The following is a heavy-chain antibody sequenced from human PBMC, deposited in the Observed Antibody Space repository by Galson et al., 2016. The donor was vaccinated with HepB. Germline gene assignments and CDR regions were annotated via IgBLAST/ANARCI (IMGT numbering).Heavy chain of an antibody. CDR2: INPNSGDT. CDR3: ATSYWDYVY. V-gene: IGHV1-2*02. Sequence: SVKVSCKASGYTFTGYYTHWVRQAPGQGLEWMGWINPNSGDTNYAQKFQGRVAMTRDASISTAYMELNRLRSDDTAVYYCATSYWDYVYWGQGILVTVSS. D-gene: IGHD1-7*01. CDR1: GYTFTGYY. J-gene: IGHJ4*02.